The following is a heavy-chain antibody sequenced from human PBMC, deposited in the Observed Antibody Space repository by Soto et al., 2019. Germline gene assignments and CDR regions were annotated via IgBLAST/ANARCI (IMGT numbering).Heavy chain of an antibody. Sequence: SETLSLTCTVSGGSISSSSYYWGWIRQPPGKGLEWIGSIYYSGSTYYNPSLKSRVTISVDTSKNQFSLKLSSVTAADTAVYYCARHQKPKDIVVVPSPYYGMDVWGQGTTVTVSS. CDR2: IYYSGST. D-gene: IGHD2-2*01. V-gene: IGHV4-39*01. CDR3: ARHQKPKDIVVVPSPYYGMDV. J-gene: IGHJ6*02. CDR1: GGSISSSSYY.